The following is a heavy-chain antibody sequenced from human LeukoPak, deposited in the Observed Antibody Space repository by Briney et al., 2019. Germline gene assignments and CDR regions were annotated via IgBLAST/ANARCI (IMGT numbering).Heavy chain of an antibody. CDR3: ARGGCGDSAAPFDD. D-gene: IGHD2-21*02. V-gene: IGHV1-46*01. CDR1: GYTFTSCY. Sequence: ASVKVSCKTSGYTFTSCYMHWVRHAPGQGLERMGMINPSAGSTRYAQKFQGRVTMTTDTSTSTVYMELSSLRSEDTAVYYCARGGCGDSAAPFDDWGQGTLVPVSS. J-gene: IGHJ4*02. CDR2: INPSAGST.